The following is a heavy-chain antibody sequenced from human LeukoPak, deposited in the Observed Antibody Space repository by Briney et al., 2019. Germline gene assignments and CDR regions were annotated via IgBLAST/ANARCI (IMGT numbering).Heavy chain of an antibody. V-gene: IGHV3-30*01. J-gene: IGHJ3*02. D-gene: IGHD3-22*01. CDR2: ISYDGSNK. Sequence: GGSLRLSCAASGFTFSSYAMHWVRQAPGKGLEGVAVISYDGSNKYYADSVKGRFTISRDNSKNTLYLQMNSLRAEDMAVHYCARGGPTRVADDSDAFDIWGQGTMVTVSS. CDR3: ARGGPTRVADDSDAFDI. CDR1: GFTFSSYA.